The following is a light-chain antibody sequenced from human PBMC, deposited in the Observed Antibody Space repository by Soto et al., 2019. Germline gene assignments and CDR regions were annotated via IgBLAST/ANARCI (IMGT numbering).Light chain of an antibody. V-gene: IGKV3-11*01. CDR2: DAS. Sequence: EIVLTHSPATLSSSPVERATLSFSASQSVSSYLAWYQQRPGQAPRLLIYDASNRATGIPDRFSGSGSGTDITLTISSLEPEDFAVYYCQQRSNWPPITFGQGTRLEIK. CDR1: QSVSSY. CDR3: QQRSNWPPIT. J-gene: IGKJ5*01.